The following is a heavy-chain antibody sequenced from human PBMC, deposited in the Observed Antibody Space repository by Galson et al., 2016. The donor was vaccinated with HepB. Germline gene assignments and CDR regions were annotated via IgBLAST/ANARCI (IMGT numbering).Heavy chain of an antibody. CDR1: GFVFNNYP. J-gene: IGHJ3*02. D-gene: IGHD6-19*01. CDR2: IGSGGFQ. Sequence: SLRLSCAASGFVFNNYPMTWVRQAPGKGLEWVSTIGSGGFQHYADSVKGRFTVSRDNPRNTLYLQMDSLTADDTALYFCAREGYSSGHCGAFDIWGRGTVVAVSS. V-gene: IGHV3-23*01. CDR3: AREGYSSGHCGAFDI.